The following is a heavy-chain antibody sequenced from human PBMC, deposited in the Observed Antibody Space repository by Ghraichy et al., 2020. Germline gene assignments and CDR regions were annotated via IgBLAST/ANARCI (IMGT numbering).Heavy chain of an antibody. CDR1: GGSVSSGSYY. Sequence: SETLSLTCTVSGGSVSSGSYYWSWIRQPPGKGLEWIGYIYYSGSTYYNPSLKSRVTISVDTSKNQFSLKLSSVTAADTAVYYCARVSRSQLAFDYWGQGTLVTVSS. V-gene: IGHV4-61*01. CDR2: IYYSGST. CDR3: ARVSRSQLAFDY. J-gene: IGHJ4*02. D-gene: IGHD1-1*01.